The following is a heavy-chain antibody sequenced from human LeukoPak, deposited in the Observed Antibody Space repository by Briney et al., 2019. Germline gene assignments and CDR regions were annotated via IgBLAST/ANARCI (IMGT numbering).Heavy chain of an antibody. CDR3: AKEGYNWNDPSYYGMDV. J-gene: IGHJ6*02. D-gene: IGHD1-1*01. Sequence: QPGGSLRLSCAAFGFTFSDHYMDWVRQAPGKGLEWVGRSRNKANSYSTEYAASVKGRFIISRDDSKKSLYLQMNSLRSEDTAVYYCAKEGYNWNDPSYYGMDVWGQGTTVTVSS. CDR2: SRNKANSYST. CDR1: GFTFSDHY. V-gene: IGHV3-72*01.